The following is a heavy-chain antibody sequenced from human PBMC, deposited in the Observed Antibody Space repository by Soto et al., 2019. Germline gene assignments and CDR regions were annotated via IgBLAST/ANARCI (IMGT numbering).Heavy chain of an antibody. CDR1: GGSISRGYY. V-gene: IGHV4-31*03. J-gene: IGHJ4*02. Sequence: ASETLSLTCTVSGGSISRGYYLSWIRQHPGEGLEWIGFIYHTGNTFYNPSLESRVTISVDTSKKHFSLELTSATAADTAVYYCARVFDSSGFFYIFDYWGQGTLVTVSS. CDR2: IYHTGNT. CDR3: ARVFDSSGFFYIFDY. D-gene: IGHD3-22*01.